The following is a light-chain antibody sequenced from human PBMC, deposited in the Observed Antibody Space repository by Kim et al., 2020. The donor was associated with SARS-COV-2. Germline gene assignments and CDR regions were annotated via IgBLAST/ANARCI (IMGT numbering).Light chain of an antibody. Sequence: LSPGERATLSCRASQSVRNSYLAWYQQKPGQAPRLLIYDASSRATGIPDRFSGSGSGTDFSLTISRLEPEDFAVYSCQQYGTSPLTFGQGTKLEI. V-gene: IGKV3-20*01. CDR3: QQYGTSPLT. J-gene: IGKJ2*01. CDR2: DAS. CDR1: QSVRNSY.